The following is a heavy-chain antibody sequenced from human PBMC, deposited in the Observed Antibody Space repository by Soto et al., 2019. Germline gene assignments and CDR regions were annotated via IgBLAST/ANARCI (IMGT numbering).Heavy chain of an antibody. Sequence: EVQLVESGGGLVQPGGSLRLSCAASGFTFSNYWMHWVRQGPGKGLAWVSRINGDGTYTDSADSVKGRFAISRDNAKNTLYLQMNSLRPEDTAVYYCSRATGSLAAAAFWGQGTLVTVSS. J-gene: IGHJ4*02. CDR3: SRATGSLAAAAF. D-gene: IGHD6-25*01. V-gene: IGHV3-74*01. CDR2: INGDGTYT. CDR1: GFTFSNYW.